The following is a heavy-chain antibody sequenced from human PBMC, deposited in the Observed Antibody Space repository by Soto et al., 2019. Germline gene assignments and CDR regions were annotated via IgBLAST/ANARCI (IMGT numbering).Heavy chain of an antibody. Sequence: QVQLVESGGGVVQPGRSLRLSCAASGFTFSSYAMHWVRQAPGKGLEWVAVISYDGSNKYYADSVKGRFTISRDNSKNTLYLQMNSLRAEDTAVYYCARDSGAAAPYYYYYGMDVWGQGTTVTVSS. CDR2: ISYDGSNK. V-gene: IGHV3-30-3*01. D-gene: IGHD6-13*01. CDR1: GFTFSSYA. CDR3: ARDSGAAAPYYYYYGMDV. J-gene: IGHJ6*02.